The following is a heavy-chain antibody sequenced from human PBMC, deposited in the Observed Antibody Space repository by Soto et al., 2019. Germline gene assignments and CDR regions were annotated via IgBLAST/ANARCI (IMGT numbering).Heavy chain of an antibody. CDR3: AKGDNLGPKTGYAFDP. D-gene: IGHD5-12*01. CDR1: GDSVSSNTAS. Sequence: QVQLQQSGAGLVRPSQTLSLTCSISGDSVSSNTASWNWIRQSPSRGLEWLGRTFFRSQWYNDYAVSVHSRILINPDTSKNQFSLHLNSVTPEDTAVYYCAKGDNLGPKTGYAFDPWGQGTLVAVSS. V-gene: IGHV6-1*01. CDR2: TFFRSQWYN. J-gene: IGHJ5*02.